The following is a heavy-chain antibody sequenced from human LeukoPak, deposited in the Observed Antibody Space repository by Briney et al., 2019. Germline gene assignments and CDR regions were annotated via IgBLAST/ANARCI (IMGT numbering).Heavy chain of an antibody. V-gene: IGHV1-8*01. D-gene: IGHD6-13*01. CDR3: ARGPPESSSDY. Sequence: ASVKVSCKAAGYTFTSSDINWVRQAPGQGLEWMGWMNPKSANTGYAQKFQGRVTMTRNTSISTAYMEVTSLRSEDTAVYYCARGPPESSSDYWGQGTLVTVSS. CDR1: GYTFTSSD. CDR2: MNPKSANT. J-gene: IGHJ4*02.